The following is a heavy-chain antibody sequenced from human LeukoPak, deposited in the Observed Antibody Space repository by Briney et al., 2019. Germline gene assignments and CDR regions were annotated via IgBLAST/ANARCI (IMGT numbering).Heavy chain of an antibody. D-gene: IGHD5-18*01. CDR3: AKCSYTYGNDAYDI. V-gene: IGHV3-23*01. CDR2: IRGGGANP. J-gene: IGHJ3*02. CDR1: GFTFSNFA. Sequence: GGSLRLSCAASGFTFSNFAMNWVRQAPGKGLEWVSSIRGGGANPHYADSVKGRFTISRDNSKNTLYMETNSLRAEDTAVYYCAKCSYTYGNDAYDIWGQGTMVTVSS.